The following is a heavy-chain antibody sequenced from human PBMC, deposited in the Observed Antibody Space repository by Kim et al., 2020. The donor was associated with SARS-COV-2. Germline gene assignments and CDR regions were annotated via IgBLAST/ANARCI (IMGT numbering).Heavy chain of an antibody. Sequence: SETLSLTCTVSGGSVSSGSYYWSWIRQPPGKGLEWIGYIYYSGSTNYNPSLKSRVTISVDTSKNQFSLKLSSVTAADTAVYYCATQRRMYYYDSSGYSSSDYWGQGTLVTVSS. V-gene: IGHV4-61*01. CDR2: IYYSGST. CDR3: ATQRRMYYYDSSGYSSSDY. CDR1: GGSVSSGSYY. J-gene: IGHJ4*02. D-gene: IGHD3-22*01.